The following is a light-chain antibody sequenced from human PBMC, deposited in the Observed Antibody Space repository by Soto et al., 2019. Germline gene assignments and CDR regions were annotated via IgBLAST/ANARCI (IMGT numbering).Light chain of an antibody. V-gene: IGKV4-1*01. CDR3: QQYYNTPIT. J-gene: IGKJ5*01. Sequence: DIVMTQSPDSLAVSLGERATINCKSSQTVLYRSNNKNYLAWYQQKPGQSPKLLIYWASTRESGVPDRFSGSASGTDFTLNIRSLQAEDVAVYYCQQYYNTPITFGQGTRLEIK. CDR2: WAS. CDR1: QTVLYRSNNKNY.